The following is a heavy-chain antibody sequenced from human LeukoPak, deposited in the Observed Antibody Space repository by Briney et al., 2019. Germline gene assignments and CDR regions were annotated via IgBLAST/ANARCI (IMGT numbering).Heavy chain of an antibody. D-gene: IGHD3-9*01. V-gene: IGHV3-23*01. CDR2: ITGSGGGT. J-gene: IGHJ4*02. CDR3: AKWGDYDVLTGYYDPDY. Sequence: GASLRLSCAASGFTFSNYAMSWVRQAPGKGLEWVSAITGSGGGTYYADSVKGRFTIPRDNSKNTLYLQMSSLRAEDTAVYYCAKWGDYDVLTGYYDPDYWGQGTLVTVSS. CDR1: GFTFSNYA.